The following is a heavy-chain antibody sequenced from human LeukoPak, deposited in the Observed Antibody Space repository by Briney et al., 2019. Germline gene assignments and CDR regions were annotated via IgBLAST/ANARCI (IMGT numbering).Heavy chain of an antibody. J-gene: IGHJ3*02. Sequence: PGGSLRLSCAASGFTFSSYGMHWVRQAPGKGLEWVAVISYDGSNKYYADSVKGRFTISRDNSKNTLYLQMNSLRAEDTAVYYCARDNIAYYYDSSGYGVGAFDIWGQGTMVTVSS. D-gene: IGHD3-22*01. V-gene: IGHV3-30*03. CDR2: ISYDGSNK. CDR1: GFTFSSYG. CDR3: ARDNIAYYYDSSGYGVGAFDI.